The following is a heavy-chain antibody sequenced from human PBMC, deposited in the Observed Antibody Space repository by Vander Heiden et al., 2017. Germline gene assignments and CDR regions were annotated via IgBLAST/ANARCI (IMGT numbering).Heavy chain of an antibody. CDR3: VKGRGGDYVSPWDY. V-gene: IGHV3-43*01. J-gene: IGHJ4*02. Sequence: EVQLVESGGVVVQPGGSLRLSCAASGFTFDDYTMHWVRQAPGKGLEWVSLISWDGCCAYYADSVKGRFTMSRDNSKNSLYLQMSTLTTEDTAFYYCVKGRGGDYVSPWDYWGQGTLVTVSS. D-gene: IGHD4-17*01. CDR1: GFTFDDYT. CDR2: ISWDGCCA.